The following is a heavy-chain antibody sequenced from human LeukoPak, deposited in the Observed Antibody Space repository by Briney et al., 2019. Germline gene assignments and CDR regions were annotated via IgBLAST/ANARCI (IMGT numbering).Heavy chain of an antibody. Sequence: PGGSLRLSCAASGFTFSSYGMHWVRQAPGKGLEWVSVISGSGGSTYYADSVKGRFTISRDNSKNTLYLQMNSLRAEDTAVYYCAKAPWDSGSYYRPYYYAMDVWGQGTTVTVSS. CDR2: ISGSGGST. J-gene: IGHJ6*02. CDR3: AKAPWDSGSYYRPYYYAMDV. V-gene: IGHV3-23*01. D-gene: IGHD3-10*01. CDR1: GFTFSSYG.